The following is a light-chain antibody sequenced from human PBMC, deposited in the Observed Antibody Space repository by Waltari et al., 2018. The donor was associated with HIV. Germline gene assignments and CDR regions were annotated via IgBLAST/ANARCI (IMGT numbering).Light chain of an antibody. J-gene: IGLJ2*01. CDR2: EVS. CDR3: CSYAGSSTLV. Sequence: QSALTQPASVSGSPGQSLTISGTVPSSDVGSYNLVSWYQQHPANAPKLMIYEVSMRPSGVSNRFSGSKSSNTASLTISGLQAEDEADYYCCSYAGSSTLVFGGGTKLTVL. V-gene: IGLV2-23*02. CDR1: SSDVGSYNL.